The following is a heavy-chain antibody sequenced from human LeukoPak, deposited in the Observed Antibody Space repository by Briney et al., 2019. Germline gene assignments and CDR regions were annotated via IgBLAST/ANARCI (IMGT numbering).Heavy chain of an antibody. CDR2: IYSDGST. J-gene: IGHJ4*02. CDR1: GFTVSSNY. V-gene: IGHV3-53*01. Sequence: GGSLRLSCAASGFTVSSNYMSWVRQAPGKGPEWVSIIYSDGSTHYADSVKGRLTISRDNSKNTLYLQMNSLRAEDTAMYYCAGSGYWGYFDYWGQGTLVTVSS. CDR3: AGSGYWGYFDY. D-gene: IGHD3-22*01.